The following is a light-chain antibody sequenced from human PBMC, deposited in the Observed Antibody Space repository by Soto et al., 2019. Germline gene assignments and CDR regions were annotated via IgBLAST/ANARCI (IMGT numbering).Light chain of an antibody. J-gene: IGLJ2*01. CDR2: DND. Sequence: HSVLTQPPSVSAAPGQKVTISCSGGSSNIGGNPVSWYQHLPGKAPKLLIYDNDKRPSGIPDRFSGSKSATSATLGITGLQTADEADYYCETWDYSLSGVVFGGGTKLTVL. CDR1: SSNIGGNP. CDR3: ETWDYSLSGVV. V-gene: IGLV1-51*01.